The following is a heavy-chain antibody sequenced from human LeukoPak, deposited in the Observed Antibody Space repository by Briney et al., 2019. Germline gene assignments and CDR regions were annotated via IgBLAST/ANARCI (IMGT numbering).Heavy chain of an antibody. CDR1: GFTFSNYD. CDR2: IGTAGDT. V-gene: IGHV3-13*01. Sequence: GGSLRLSCAASGFTFSNYDMHWVRQATGKGLGWVSAIGTAGDTYYPGSVKGRLTISREYAKNSLYLQMNSLRAGDTAVYYCARGPATVTASYYYYGMDVWGQGTTVTVSS. J-gene: IGHJ6*02. CDR3: ARGPATVTASYYYYGMDV. D-gene: IGHD4-17*01.